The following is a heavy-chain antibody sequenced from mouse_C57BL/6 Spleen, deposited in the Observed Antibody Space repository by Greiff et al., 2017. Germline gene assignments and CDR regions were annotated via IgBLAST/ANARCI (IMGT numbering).Heavy chain of an antibody. Sequence: VKLMESGGGFVKPGGSLKLSCSASGFTFSDYGMHWVRQAPEKGLEWVAYISSGSSTIYYADTVKGRFTISRDNAKNTLFLQMTSLRSEDTAMYYCAREAYWGQGTLVTVSA. CDR2: ISSGSSTI. CDR3: AREAY. CDR1: GFTFSDYG. J-gene: IGHJ3*01. V-gene: IGHV5-17*01.